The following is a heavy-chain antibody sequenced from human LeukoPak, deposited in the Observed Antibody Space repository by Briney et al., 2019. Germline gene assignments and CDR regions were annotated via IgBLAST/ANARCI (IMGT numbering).Heavy chain of an antibody. J-gene: IGHJ5*02. CDR3: AKAPRIVVVPAAIWFDP. V-gene: IGHV3-23*01. CDR1: GFTFGSYA. Sequence: GGSLRLSCAASGFTFGSYAMSWVRQAPGKGLEWVSAISDSGGSTYYADSVKGRFTISRDNSENTLYLQMNSLRAEDTAVYYCAKAPRIVVVPAAIWFDPWGQGTLVTVSS. D-gene: IGHD2-2*01. CDR2: ISDSGGST.